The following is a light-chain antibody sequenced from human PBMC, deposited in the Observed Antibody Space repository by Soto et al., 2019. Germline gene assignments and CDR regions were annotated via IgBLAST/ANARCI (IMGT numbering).Light chain of an antibody. J-gene: IGKJ2*01. CDR2: GAS. CDR1: HTFSSF. V-gene: IGKV1-39*01. CDR3: LQSYSSPFT. Sequence: IQMTQSPSSLSASVGDTVTITCRASHTFSSFLNWYQQRPGKAPKLLISGASTLRSGVPSRFSGSGSGTKFTLTINGLQPEDFATYYCLQSYSSPFTFGQGTKVDIK.